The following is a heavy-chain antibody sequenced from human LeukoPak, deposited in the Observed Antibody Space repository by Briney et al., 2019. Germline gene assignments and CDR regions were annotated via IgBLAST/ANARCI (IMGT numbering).Heavy chain of an antibody. V-gene: IGHV4-39*07. CDR3: ARGYDYGDYHDAFDI. D-gene: IGHD4-17*01. CDR2: IYYSGST. CDR1: GGSISSSSYY. J-gene: IGHJ3*02. Sequence: PSETLSLTCTVSGGSISSSSYYWGWIRQPPGKGLEWIGSIYYSGSTYYNPSLKSRVTISVDTSKNQFSLKLSSVTAADTAVYYCARGYDYGDYHDAFDIWGQGTMVTVSS.